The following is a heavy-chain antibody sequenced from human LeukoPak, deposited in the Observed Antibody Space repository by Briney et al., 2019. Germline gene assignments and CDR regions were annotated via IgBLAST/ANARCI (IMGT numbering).Heavy chain of an antibody. V-gene: IGHV1-2*02. Sequence: ASVKVSCKASGYTFTGYYMHWVRQAPGQGLEWMGGINPNSGGTNYAQKFQGRVTMTRDTSISTAYMELSRVRSDDTAVYYCARTMVRGVMKAFDIWGQGTMVTVSS. CDR2: INPNSGGT. CDR1: GYTFTGYY. J-gene: IGHJ3*02. D-gene: IGHD3-10*01. CDR3: ARTMVRGVMKAFDI.